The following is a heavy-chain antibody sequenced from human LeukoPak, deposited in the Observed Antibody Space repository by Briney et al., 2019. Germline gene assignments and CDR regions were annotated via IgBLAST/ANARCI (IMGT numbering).Heavy chain of an antibody. J-gene: IGHJ4*02. Sequence: PGESLQICCQGSGYSFTSYWIGWGRQMPGKGLEWVGIIYPGDSDTRYSSSFEGQVTISAYKSISTAYLHGSSLNASDTAMYYCARGGYSSSSMGYWGQGTLVTVSS. D-gene: IGHD6-6*01. V-gene: IGHV5-51*01. CDR2: IYPGDSDT. CDR1: GYSFTSYW. CDR3: ARGGYSSSSMGY.